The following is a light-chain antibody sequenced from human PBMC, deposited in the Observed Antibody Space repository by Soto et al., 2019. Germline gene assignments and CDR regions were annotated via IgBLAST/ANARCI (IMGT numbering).Light chain of an antibody. J-gene: IGKJ1*01. V-gene: IGKV3-11*01. CDR1: QSLSSY. Sequence: EIVLTQSPATVSLSPGERATLSCWASQSLSSYLAWYQQKPGQAPRLLIYDASNRATGIPARFSGSGSGTDFTLTISSLEPEDFAVYYCQQRSNWLFTFGQGTKVDIK. CDR3: QQRSNWLFT. CDR2: DAS.